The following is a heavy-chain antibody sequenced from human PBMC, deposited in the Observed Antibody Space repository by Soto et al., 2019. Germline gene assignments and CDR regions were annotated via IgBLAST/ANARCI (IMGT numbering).Heavy chain of an antibody. V-gene: IGHV4-59*12. D-gene: IGHD1-20*01. CDR3: ARLRVITGTTDWFDP. CDR1: GVSIGSCD. Sequence: ASGTLSLTCTVTGVSIGSCDWSWIWQPPGKGLEWIGYIYYSGSTNYNPSLKSRVTLSVDTSKNQFSLKLSSVTAADTAVYYWARLRVITGTTDWFDPWGEGTLVT. CDR2: IYYSGST. J-gene: IGHJ5*02.